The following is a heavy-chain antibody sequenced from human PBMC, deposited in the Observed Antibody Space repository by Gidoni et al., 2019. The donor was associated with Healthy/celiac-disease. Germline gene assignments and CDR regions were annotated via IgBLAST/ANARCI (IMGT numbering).Heavy chain of an antibody. CDR3: ARPGGWNQNWFDP. J-gene: IGHJ5*02. CDR1: GGPIRSSSDY. CDR2: IYYSGST. D-gene: IGHD1-1*01. V-gene: IGHV4-39*01. Sequence: QLQLQESGPGLVKPSETLSLTCTVSGGPIRSSSDYWGWLRQPPGKGLEWIGSIYYSGSTYYNPSLKSRVTISVDTSKNQFSLKLSSVTAADTAVYYCARPGGWNQNWFDPWGQGTLVTVSS.